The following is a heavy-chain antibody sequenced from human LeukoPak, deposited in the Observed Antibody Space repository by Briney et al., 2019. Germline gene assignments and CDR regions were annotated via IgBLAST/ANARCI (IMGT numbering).Heavy chain of an antibody. D-gene: IGHD3-3*01. CDR1: GFTFSSYG. CDR2: IKQDGSEK. V-gene: IGHV3-7*03. CDR3: ARDLPPLTYYDFWSGYSHFDY. Sequence: GRSLRLSCAASGFTFSSYGMHWVRQAPGKGLEWVANIKQDGSEKYYVDSVKGRFTISRDNAKNSLYLQMNSLRAEDTAVYYCARDLPPLTYYDFWSGYSHFDYWGQGTLVTVSS. J-gene: IGHJ4*02.